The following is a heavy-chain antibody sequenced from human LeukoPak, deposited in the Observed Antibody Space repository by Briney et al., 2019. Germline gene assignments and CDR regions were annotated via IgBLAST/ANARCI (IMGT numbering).Heavy chain of an antibody. Sequence: GASVKVSCKASGYTFTGYYMHWVRQAPGQGLEWMGWINPNSGGTNYAQKFQGRVTMTRDTSISTAYMELSRLRSDDTAVYYCARDPRYCSGGSCYSGIADWGQGTLVTVSS. V-gene: IGHV1-2*02. CDR1: GYTFTGYY. J-gene: IGHJ4*02. CDR2: INPNSGGT. D-gene: IGHD2-15*01. CDR3: ARDPRYCSGGSCYSGIAD.